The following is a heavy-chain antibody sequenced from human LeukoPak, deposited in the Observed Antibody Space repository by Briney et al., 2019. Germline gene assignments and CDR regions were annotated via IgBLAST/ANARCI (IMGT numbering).Heavy chain of an antibody. CDR3: ARDPFDI. CDR2: ISWNSGTV. Sequence: GGSLRLSCAASGFTFDDYGMHWVGQAPGKGLEWVSGISWNSGTVVYADSVRGRVTISRDNTKNSLYLQMNSLRAEDTAVYYCARDPFDIWGQGAMVTVSS. V-gene: IGHV3-9*01. J-gene: IGHJ3*02. CDR1: GFTFDDYG.